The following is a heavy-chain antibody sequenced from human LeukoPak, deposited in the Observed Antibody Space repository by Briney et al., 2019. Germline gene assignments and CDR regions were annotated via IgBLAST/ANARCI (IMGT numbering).Heavy chain of an antibody. V-gene: IGHV3-30*07. Sequence: DSVKGRFTISRDNSKNTLCLQMNSLRAEDTAVYYCATSRTFDYWGQGTLVTVSS. D-gene: IGHD1-7*01. J-gene: IGHJ4*02. CDR3: ATSRTFDY.